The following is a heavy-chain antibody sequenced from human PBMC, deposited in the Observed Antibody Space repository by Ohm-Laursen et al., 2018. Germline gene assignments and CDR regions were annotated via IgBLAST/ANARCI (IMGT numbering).Heavy chain of an antibody. CDR1: GFTLSLFS. D-gene: IGHD3-16*01. CDR3: ARFGVNHGMDV. J-gene: IGHJ6*02. CDR2: IKVDGSEK. Sequence: GSLRLSCTASGFTLSLFSVNWVRQAPGKGLEWVTRIKVDGSEKYYVDSVKGRFTISRDDAKNSLYLQMSSLRAEDTAVYYCARFGVNHGMDVWGQGTTVTVSS. V-gene: IGHV3-7*01.